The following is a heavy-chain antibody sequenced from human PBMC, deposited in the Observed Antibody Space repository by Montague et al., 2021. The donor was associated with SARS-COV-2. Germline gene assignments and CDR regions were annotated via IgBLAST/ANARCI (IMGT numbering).Heavy chain of an antibody. Sequence: SETLSLTCTVSGGTISSFYWNWIRQPPGKGLEWIGYIDYSESTIXNPSLKSRVTISVDKSKNQFSLKLRSVTAADTAVYYCARGQWGCGAAMSPDYYYHGMDVWGQGATVAVSS. J-gene: IGHJ6*02. CDR1: GGTISSFY. V-gene: IGHV4-59*01. CDR3: ARGQWGCGAAMSPDYYYHGMDV. D-gene: IGHD6-13*01. CDR2: IDYSEST.